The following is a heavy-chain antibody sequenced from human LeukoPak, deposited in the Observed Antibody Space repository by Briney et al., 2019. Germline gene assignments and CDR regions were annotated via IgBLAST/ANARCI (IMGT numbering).Heavy chain of an antibody. CDR1: GGSISSYY. J-gene: IGHJ4*02. CDR2: IYSSGST. Sequence: SETLSLTCTVSGGSISSYYWSWIRQPPGKGLEWIGYIYSSGSTNYNPSLKSRVTISVATSKNQFSLKLNSVTAADTAVYYCARHAYYYDSSGYLPYYFDYWGQGTLVTVSS. V-gene: IGHV4-59*08. D-gene: IGHD3-22*01. CDR3: ARHAYYYDSSGYLPYYFDY.